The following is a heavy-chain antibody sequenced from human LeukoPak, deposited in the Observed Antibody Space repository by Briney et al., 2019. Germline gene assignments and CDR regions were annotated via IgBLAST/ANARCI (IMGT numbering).Heavy chain of an antibody. Sequence: GGSLRLSCAASDFTFSRYSMNWFRQAPGEGLEWVSSISSSGHDIYYADSVKGRFTISRDNAKNSLYLQMNSLRAEDTAVYYCARHGDGFFYGMDVWGQGTTVTVSS. CDR2: ISSSGHDI. D-gene: IGHD4-17*01. CDR3: ARHGDGFFYGMDV. V-gene: IGHV3-21*01. CDR1: DFTFSRYS. J-gene: IGHJ6*01.